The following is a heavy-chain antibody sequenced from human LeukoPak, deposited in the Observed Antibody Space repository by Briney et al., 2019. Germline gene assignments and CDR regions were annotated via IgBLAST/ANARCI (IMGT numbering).Heavy chain of an antibody. J-gene: IGHJ2*01. D-gene: IGHD3-3*01. CDR2: IYTSGST. Sequence: SETLSLTCTVSGDPIRSYYWSCIPQPPEKGLEGIGYIYTSGSTNHNPSLKCLVTISVNSSKTQFSLKMSSVTAADTAVYYCERHGYDFWSGYRYWYFDLWGRGTLVTVSS. CDR1: GDPIRSYY. V-gene: IGHV4-4*09. CDR3: ERHGYDFWSGYRYWYFDL.